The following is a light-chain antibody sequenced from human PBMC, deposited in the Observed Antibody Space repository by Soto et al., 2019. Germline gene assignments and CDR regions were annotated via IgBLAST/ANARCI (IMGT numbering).Light chain of an antibody. J-gene: IGKJ1*01. Sequence: EIVLTQSPGTLSLSPGERATLSCRASQSVSSTYIAWYQHKPGQAPRLLIYGASSRATGIPDRFGGSGSGTDFTLTISRLEPEDFAVYYCQQYGSSPRTFGQGTKVDIK. CDR2: GAS. CDR3: QQYGSSPRT. CDR1: QSVSSTY. V-gene: IGKV3-20*01.